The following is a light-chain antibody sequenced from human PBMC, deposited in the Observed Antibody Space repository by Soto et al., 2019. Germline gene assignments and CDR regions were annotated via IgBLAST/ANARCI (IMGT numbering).Light chain of an antibody. J-gene: IGLJ1*01. CDR2: KVN. V-gene: IGLV2-14*03. CDR3: SAYSDIDTKV. CDR1: SSDVGAYIY. Sequence: QSALTQPASVSGSPGQSITISCGGTSSDVGAYIYVSWYQQFPGKAPKLILYKVNNRPSGVSNRFSGSKSDTTASLTISGLQPEDEADYYCSAYSDIDTKVFGTGTKLTVL.